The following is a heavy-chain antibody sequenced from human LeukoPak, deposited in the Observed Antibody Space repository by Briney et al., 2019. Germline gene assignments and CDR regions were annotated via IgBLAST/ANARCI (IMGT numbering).Heavy chain of an antibody. Sequence: SETLSLTCTVSGGSISSYYWSWIRQPPGKGLEWIGYIYYSGSTNYNPSLKGRVTISVDTSKNQFSLKLSSVTAADTAVYYCAATYYYDSSGYVGDYWGQGTLVTVSS. V-gene: IGHV4-59*08. D-gene: IGHD3-22*01. J-gene: IGHJ4*02. CDR1: GGSISSYY. CDR3: AATYYYDSSGYVGDY. CDR2: IYYSGST.